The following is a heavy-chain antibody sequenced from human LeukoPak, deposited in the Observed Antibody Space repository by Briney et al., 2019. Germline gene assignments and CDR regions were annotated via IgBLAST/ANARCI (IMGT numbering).Heavy chain of an antibody. J-gene: IGHJ4*02. V-gene: IGHV5-51*01. CDR3: ARYLTYYYDSSGSDYFDY. CDR1: GYSFTSYW. Sequence: GESLKISCKGSGYSFTSYWIGCVRQMPWKGLEWMGIIYPGDSDTRYSPSFQGQVTISADKSISTAYLQWSSLKASDTAMYYCARYLTYYYDSSGSDYFDYWGQGTLVTVSS. D-gene: IGHD3-22*01. CDR2: IYPGDSDT.